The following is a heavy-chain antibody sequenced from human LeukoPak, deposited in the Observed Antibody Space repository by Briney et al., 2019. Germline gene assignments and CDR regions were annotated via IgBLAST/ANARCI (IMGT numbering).Heavy chain of an antibody. CDR3: TIGHGGSGTSFDY. CDR1: GFTFSNAW. Sequence: GGSLRLSCAASGFTFSNAWMNWVRQAPGKGLEWVGHIKSRTDGGTTDYAAPVKGRFTISRDDSKNTLYLQMNGLKTEDTAVYYCTIGHGGSGTSFDYWGQGTLVTVSS. V-gene: IGHV3-15*01. CDR2: IKSRTDGGTT. J-gene: IGHJ4*02. D-gene: IGHD3-10*01.